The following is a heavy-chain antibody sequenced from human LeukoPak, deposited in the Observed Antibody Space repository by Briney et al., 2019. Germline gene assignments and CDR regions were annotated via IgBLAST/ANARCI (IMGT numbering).Heavy chain of an antibody. CDR1: GFTFDDYG. D-gene: IGHD6-6*01. V-gene: IGHV3-20*04. CDR2: INWNGGST. J-gene: IGHJ1*01. CDR3: ARDQFSSSSGHLQY. Sequence: GGSLRLSCAASGFTFDDYGMSWVRQAPGKGLEWVSGINWNGGSTGYADSVKGRFTISRDNAKNSLYLQMNSLRAEDTAVYYCARDQFSSSSGHLQYWGQGTLVTVSS.